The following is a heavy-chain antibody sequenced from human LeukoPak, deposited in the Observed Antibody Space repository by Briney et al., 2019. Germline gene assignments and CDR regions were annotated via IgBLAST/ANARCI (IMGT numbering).Heavy chain of an antibody. CDR2: LSHTSSYT. J-gene: IGHJ3*02. Sequence: GGSLRLSCAASGFTFSAYHMNWIRQAPGKGLEWVSYLSHTSSYTNYADSVKGRFTISRDNAKNSLYLQMNSLRAEDTALYYCARDRTDYGSFDIWGQGTMVTVSS. V-gene: IGHV3-11*06. CDR3: ARDRTDYGSFDI. CDR1: GFTFSAYH. D-gene: IGHD4-17*01.